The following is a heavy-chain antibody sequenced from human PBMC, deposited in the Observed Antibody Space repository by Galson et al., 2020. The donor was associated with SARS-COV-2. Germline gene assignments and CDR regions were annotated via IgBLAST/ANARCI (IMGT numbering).Heavy chain of an antibody. CDR2: ISYDGINK. J-gene: IGHJ3*02. D-gene: IGHD6-19*01. V-gene: IGHV3-30-3*01. CDR3: ARDMNGMAGAFDI. CDR1: GFTFNNYA. Sequence: GGYLRLSCAASGFTFNNYAIHWVRQAPGKGLEWLAVISYDGINKYYSDSVKGRFTISRDNSNNTLYLQVNGLRAEDTAVYYCARDMNGMAGAFDIWGQGTTVTVSS.